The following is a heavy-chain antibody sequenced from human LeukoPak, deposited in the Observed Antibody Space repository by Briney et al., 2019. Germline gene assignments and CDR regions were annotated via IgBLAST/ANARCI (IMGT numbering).Heavy chain of an antibody. CDR2: IYSGGST. CDR3: ARGGELSDFDY. J-gene: IGHJ4*02. D-gene: IGHD3-16*02. Sequence: GGSLRLSCAASVFTVSSNSMSWVRQAPGKGLEWVSVIYSGGSTSYADAVRDRFTIPRHNSENTLYLQMNSLRVEDTAVYYCARGGELSDFDYWGQGTLVTVSS. CDR1: VFTVSSNS. V-gene: IGHV3-53*04.